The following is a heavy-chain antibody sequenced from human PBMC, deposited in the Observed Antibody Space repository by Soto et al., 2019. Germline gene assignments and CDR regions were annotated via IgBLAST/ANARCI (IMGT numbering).Heavy chain of an antibody. CDR2: ISYDGNVK. CDR1: GLTFHTYT. V-gene: IGHV3-30-3*01. Sequence: PGGSLRLSCEVAGLTFHTYTMGWVRLSPGKGLEWVAVISYDGNVKYYADSVKGRFTISRDNSKKTLYLEMNRLRADDSAVYYCAGSKGFYYALDVWGQGTAVTVSS. CDR3: AGSKGFYYALDV. J-gene: IGHJ6*02.